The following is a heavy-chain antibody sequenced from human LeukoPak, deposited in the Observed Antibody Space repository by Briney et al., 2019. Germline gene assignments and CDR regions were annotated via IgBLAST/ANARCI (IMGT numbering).Heavy chain of an antibody. Sequence: GASVKVSCKASGYTFTGYYMHWVRQAPGQGLEWMGWINPNSGGTNYAQKFQGRVTMTRDTSISTAYMELSRLRSDDTVVYYCARGYYDSSGYYFDYWGQGTLVTVSS. CDR1: GYTFTGYY. CDR3: ARGYYDSSGYYFDY. J-gene: IGHJ4*02. CDR2: INPNSGGT. D-gene: IGHD3-22*01. V-gene: IGHV1-2*02.